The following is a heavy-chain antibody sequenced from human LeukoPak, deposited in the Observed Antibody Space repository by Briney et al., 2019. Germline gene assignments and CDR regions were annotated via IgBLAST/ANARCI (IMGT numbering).Heavy chain of an antibody. D-gene: IGHD3-10*01. J-gene: IGHJ4*02. CDR1: GYTFTSYY. V-gene: IGHV1-46*01. CDR2: INPSGGST. CDR3: ARDLPIDGDYYGSGSQDY. Sequence: ASVKVSCKASGYTFTSYYMHWVRQAPGQGLEWMGIINPSGGSTSYAQKFQGRVTMIRDTSTSTVYMELSSLRSEDTAVYYCARDLPIDGDYYGSGSQDYWGQGTLVTVSS.